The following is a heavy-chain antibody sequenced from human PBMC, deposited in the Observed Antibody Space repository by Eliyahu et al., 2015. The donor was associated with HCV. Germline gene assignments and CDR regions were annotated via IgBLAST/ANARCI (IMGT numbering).Heavy chain of an antibody. CDR3: ARGGCGGDCSWDWYFDL. Sequence: EVQLVESGGGVVQPGGSLRLSCAVXGVTFSSYNMNWVRQAPGKGLEWLSYISLISTTIYYADSVKDRFTISRDNAKNSLYLQMNSLRAEDTAVYYCARGGCGGDCSWDWYFDLWGRGTLVTVSS. J-gene: IGHJ2*01. D-gene: IGHD2-21*02. CDR2: ISLISTTI. V-gene: IGHV3-48*01. CDR1: GVTFSSYN.